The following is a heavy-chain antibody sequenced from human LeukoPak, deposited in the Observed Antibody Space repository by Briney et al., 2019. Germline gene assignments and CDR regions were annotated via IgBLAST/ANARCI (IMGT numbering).Heavy chain of an antibody. CDR2: IPGSGAYS. Sequence: GGSLRLSCAASGFTFSDYSMGWIRQAPGKGLQWVSYIPGSGAYSNHADSVRGRFTISRDNAGNSLYLQMNSLRAEATAVYYCARGPLDFVLSTIRGLWFDHWGQGTLVTVSS. D-gene: IGHD3-3*01. CDR3: ARGPLDFVLSTIRGLWFDH. J-gene: IGHJ5*02. CDR1: GFTFSDYS. V-gene: IGHV3-11*06.